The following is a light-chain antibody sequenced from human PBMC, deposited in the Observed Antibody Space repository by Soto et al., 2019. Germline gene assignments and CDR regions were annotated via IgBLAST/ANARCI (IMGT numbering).Light chain of an antibody. CDR3: QQYNSYPPT. CDR2: DAS. J-gene: IGKJ1*01. CDR1: QDITNY. Sequence: DIQMTQSPSSLSASVGDRVTITCQASQDITNYLNWYLQKPGKAPKLLIYDASNLETGVPPRFSGSGSGTDFTFTISSLQPEDFATYYCQQYNSYPPTFGQGTKVEIK. V-gene: IGKV1-33*01.